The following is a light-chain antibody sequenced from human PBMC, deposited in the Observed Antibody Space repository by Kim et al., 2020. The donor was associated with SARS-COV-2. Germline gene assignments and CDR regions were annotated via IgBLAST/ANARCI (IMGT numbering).Light chain of an antibody. J-gene: IGKJ2*01. CDR1: QSISSW. CDR2: KAS. Sequence: DIQMTQSPSTLSASVGDRVTITCRASQSISSWLAWYQQKPGKAPKVLISKASTLESGVSSRFSGSGSETEFTLTISSLQPDDFATYYCQQYKSWYTFGQGTKLEI. V-gene: IGKV1-5*03. CDR3: QQYKSWYT.